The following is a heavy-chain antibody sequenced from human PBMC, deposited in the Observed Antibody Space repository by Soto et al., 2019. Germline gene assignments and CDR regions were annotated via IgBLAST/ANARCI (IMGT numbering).Heavy chain of an antibody. Sequence: QVQLVESGGGVVQPGRSLRLSCAASGFTFSSYAMHWVRQAPGKGLEWVAVISYDGSNKYYGDSVKGRFTISRDNSKKTLYLQMNSLRAEDSAVYYCARESDIVATNPTFDYWGQGTLVTVSS. V-gene: IGHV3-30-3*01. CDR1: GFTFSSYA. J-gene: IGHJ4*02. CDR2: ISYDGSNK. CDR3: ARESDIVATNPTFDY. D-gene: IGHD5-12*01.